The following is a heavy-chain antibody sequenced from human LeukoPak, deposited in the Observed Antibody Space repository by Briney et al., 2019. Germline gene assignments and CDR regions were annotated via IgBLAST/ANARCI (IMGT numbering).Heavy chain of an antibody. D-gene: IGHD1-26*01. J-gene: IGHJ6*02. Sequence: GGSLRLSCAASGFTFSSYWMNWVRQAPGKGLEWVSSISSSSSYIYYADSVKGRFTISRDNAKNSLYLQMNSLRAEDTAVYYCARWGSYLQFDYYGMDVWGQGTTVTVSS. CDR3: ARWGSYLQFDYYGMDV. V-gene: IGHV3-21*01. CDR2: ISSSSSYI. CDR1: GFTFSSYW.